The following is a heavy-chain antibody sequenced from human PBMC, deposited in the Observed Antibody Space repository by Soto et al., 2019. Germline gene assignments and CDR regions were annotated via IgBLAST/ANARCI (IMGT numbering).Heavy chain of an antibody. CDR2: ISYDGSNK. CDR3: ARYPSIAVAGNDYVQH. CDR1: GFTFSSYG. V-gene: IGHV3-30-3*01. D-gene: IGHD6-19*01. Sequence: GGSLRLSCAASGFTFSSYGMHWVRQAPGKGLEWVAVISYDGSNKYYADSVTGRFTISRDNSKNTLYLQMNSLRAEDTAVYYCARYPSIAVAGNDYVQHWGQGPLVTVSS. J-gene: IGHJ1*01.